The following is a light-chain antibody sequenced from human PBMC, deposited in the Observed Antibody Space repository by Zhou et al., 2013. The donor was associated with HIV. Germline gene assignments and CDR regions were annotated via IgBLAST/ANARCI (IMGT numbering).Light chain of an antibody. V-gene: IGKV1-9*01. CDR3: QHYRGYPFT. CDR1: QGISSY. CDR2: AAS. J-gene: IGKJ4*01. Sequence: DIQLTQSPSFLSASVGDRVTITCRASQGISSYLAWYQQKPGKAPKLLIYAASTLQSGVPSRFSGSGSGTEFTLTISSLQPEDFATYYCQHYRGYPFTFGGGTKVEIK.